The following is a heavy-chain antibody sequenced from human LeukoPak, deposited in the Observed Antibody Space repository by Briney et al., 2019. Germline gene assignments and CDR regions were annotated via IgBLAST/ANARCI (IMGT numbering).Heavy chain of an antibody. Sequence: GGSLRLSCAASGFTVSSNYMSWVRQAPGKGLEWVSAISGSGGSTYYADSVKGRFTISRDNSKNTLYLQMNSLRAEDTAVYYCAKAVLLWFGESFYYFDYWGQGTLVTVSS. CDR1: GFTVSSNY. CDR2: ISGSGGST. CDR3: AKAVLLWFGESFYYFDY. D-gene: IGHD3-10*01. J-gene: IGHJ4*02. V-gene: IGHV3-23*01.